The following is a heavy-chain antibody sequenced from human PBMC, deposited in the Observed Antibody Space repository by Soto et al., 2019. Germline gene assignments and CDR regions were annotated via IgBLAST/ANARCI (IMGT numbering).Heavy chain of an antibody. CDR1: GFTFSNYA. V-gene: IGHV3-23*01. D-gene: IGHD6-6*01. CDR2: ISASGGST. Sequence: EVQLLESGGGLVQPGGSLRLSCVASGFTFSNYAMSWVRKAPGKGLEWVSGISASGGSTYYADSVKGRFTISRDNSENTLYLQMNSLRAEDTASFYCAKGARSSYYYGLDVWGQGTTVTVSS. J-gene: IGHJ6*02. CDR3: AKGARSSYYYGLDV.